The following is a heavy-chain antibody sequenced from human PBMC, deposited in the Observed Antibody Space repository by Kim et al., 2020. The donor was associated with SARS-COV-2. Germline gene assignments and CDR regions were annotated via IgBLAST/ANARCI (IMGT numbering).Heavy chain of an antibody. CDR2: INPSGGST. V-gene: IGHV1-46*01. J-gene: IGHJ4*02. CDR1: GYTFTSYY. CDR3: ARDPYDYVWGSYRSADSGFDY. D-gene: IGHD3-16*02. Sequence: ASVKVSCKASGYTFTSYYMHWVRQAPGQGLEWMGIINPSGGSTSYAQKFQGRVTMTRDTSTSTVYMELSSLRSEDTAVYYCARDPYDYVWGSYRSADSGFDYWGQGTLVTVSS.